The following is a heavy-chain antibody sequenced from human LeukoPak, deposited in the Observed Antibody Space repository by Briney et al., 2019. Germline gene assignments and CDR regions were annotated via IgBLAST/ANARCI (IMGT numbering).Heavy chain of an antibody. CDR1: GGSFKLYY. J-gene: IGHJ4*02. D-gene: IGHD3-16*01. Sequence: SETLSLTCGVSGGSFKLYYWSWIRQSPGKGLQWIGEINHSGTTNYSPSLESRVTISVDTSKNQFSLQMTSVTAADTAVYYCATSYASGGGWSQGTLVTVSS. V-gene: IGHV4-34*01. CDR3: ATSYASGGG. CDR2: INHSGTT.